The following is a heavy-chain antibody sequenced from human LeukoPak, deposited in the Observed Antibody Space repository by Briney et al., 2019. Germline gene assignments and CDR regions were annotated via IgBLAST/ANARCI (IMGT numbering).Heavy chain of an antibody. D-gene: IGHD6-19*01. CDR2: ISPYNGNT. CDR3: ARDQALAVAGTYFDY. Sequence: ASVKVSCKASGYTFTSYGISWVRQAPGQGLEWMGWISPYNGNTNYAQKLQGRVTMTTDTSTNTAYMELRSLRSDDTAVYYCARDQALAVAGTYFDYWGQGTLVTVSS. J-gene: IGHJ4*02. V-gene: IGHV1-18*01. CDR1: GYTFTSYG.